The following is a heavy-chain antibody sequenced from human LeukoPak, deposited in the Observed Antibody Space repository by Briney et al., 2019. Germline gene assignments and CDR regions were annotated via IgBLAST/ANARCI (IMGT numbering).Heavy chain of an antibody. D-gene: IGHD6-6*01. J-gene: IGHJ4*02. V-gene: IGHV3-33*01. CDR3: ARDVRPDY. CDR2: TWYDGSNK. CDR1: GFTFSTYG. Sequence: GGSLRLSCAASGFTFSTYGMHWVRQAQGKGLEWVALTWYDGSNKNYADSVKGRFTISRDNSKNTLYLQMNSLRGEDTAVYYCARDVRPDYWGQGTLVTVST.